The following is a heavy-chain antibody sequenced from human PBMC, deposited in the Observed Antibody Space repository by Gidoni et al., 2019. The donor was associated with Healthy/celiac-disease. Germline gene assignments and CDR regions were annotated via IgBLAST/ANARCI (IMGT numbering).Heavy chain of an antibody. D-gene: IGHD1-26*01. V-gene: IGHV3-21*01. CDR2: ISSSSSYI. CDR1: GFTFSSYS. Sequence: EVQLVESGGGLVKPGGSLRLSCAASGFTFSSYSMNWVRQAPGKGLEWVQSISSSSSYIYYADSVKGRFPISRDNAKNSLYLQMNSMRAEDTAVYYCARWGVGATPAAFDYWGQGTLFTVSS. CDR3: ARWGVGATPAAFDY. J-gene: IGHJ4*02.